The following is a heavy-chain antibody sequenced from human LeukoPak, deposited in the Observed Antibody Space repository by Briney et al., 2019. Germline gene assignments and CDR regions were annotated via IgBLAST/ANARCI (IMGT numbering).Heavy chain of an antibody. CDR2: INHSGST. CDR1: GGSFSGYY. Sequence: PTEPLSLTCAVYGGSFSGYYWSWIRQPPGKGLEWFGEINHSGSTNYNPSLKSRVAISVDTSKNQFALKLSSVTAADTAVYYCARVGADGGRYFDWFAETSYYFDYWGQGTLVTVSS. CDR3: ARVGADGGRYFDWFAETSYYFDY. J-gene: IGHJ4*02. V-gene: IGHV4-34*01. D-gene: IGHD3-9*01.